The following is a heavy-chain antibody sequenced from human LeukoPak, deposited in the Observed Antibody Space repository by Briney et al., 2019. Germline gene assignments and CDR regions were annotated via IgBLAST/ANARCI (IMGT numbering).Heavy chain of an antibody. CDR2: ISSSSSTI. J-gene: IGHJ4*02. D-gene: IGHD5-24*01. CDR1: GFTFSNAW. Sequence: GGSLRLSCAASGFTFSNAWMSWVRQAPGKGLEWVSYISSSSSTIYYADSVKGRFTISRDNAKNSLYLQMNSLRDEDTAVYYCARVHVEIATIPWDYWGQGTLVTVSS. V-gene: IGHV3-48*02. CDR3: ARVHVEIATIPWDY.